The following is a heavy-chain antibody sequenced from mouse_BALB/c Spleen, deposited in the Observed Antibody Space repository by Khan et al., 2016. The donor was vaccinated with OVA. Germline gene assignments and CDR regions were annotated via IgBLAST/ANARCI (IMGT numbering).Heavy chain of an antibody. D-gene: IGHD1-1*01. CDR1: GFSLTNYG. CDR2: IWAGGST. V-gene: IGHV2-9*02. J-gene: IGHJ3*01. CDR3: ARPYYGSAWFAY. Sequence: QVQLKESGPGLVAPSQSLSITCTVSGFSLTNYGVHWVRQPPREGLEWLGVIWAGGSTNYNSALMSRLSIIKDNSKSQVFLNMNRLKTNDTDMYYCARPYYGSAWFAYWGQGTLVTVSA.